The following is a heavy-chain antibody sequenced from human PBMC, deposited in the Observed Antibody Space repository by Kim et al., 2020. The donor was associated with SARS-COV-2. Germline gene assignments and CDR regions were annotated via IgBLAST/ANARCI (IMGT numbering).Heavy chain of an antibody. Sequence: GGSLRLSCAASGFTFSSYAMSWVRQAPGKGLEWVSAISGSGGSTYYADSVKGRFTISRDNSKNTLYLQMNSLRAEDTAVYYCAKVDSGSYRSPSLWYFDLWGRGTLVTVSS. CDR1: GFTFSSYA. D-gene: IGHD1-26*01. J-gene: IGHJ2*01. CDR3: AKVDSGSYRSPSLWYFDL. V-gene: IGHV3-23*01. CDR2: ISGSGGST.